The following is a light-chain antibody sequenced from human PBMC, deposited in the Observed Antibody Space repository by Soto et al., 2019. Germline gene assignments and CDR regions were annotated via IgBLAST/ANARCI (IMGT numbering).Light chain of an antibody. J-gene: IGKJ1*01. CDR1: QSLLQSNGYNY. V-gene: IGKV2-28*01. CDR3: MQSQQSPPT. Sequence: DIVMTQSPLSLPVTPGEPASISCSSSQSLLQSNGYNYLDWYLQKPGQSPQLLIYFGSYRASGVPDRFSGSGSGTDVTLKIRRVEAEDVGFYYCMQSQQSPPTFGQGTKVEI. CDR2: FGS.